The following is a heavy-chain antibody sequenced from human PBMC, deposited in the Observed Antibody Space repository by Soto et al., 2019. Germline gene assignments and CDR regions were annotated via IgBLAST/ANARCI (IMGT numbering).Heavy chain of an antibody. Sequence: EVQLLESGGGLVQPGGSLRLSCAASGFTFSSYAMSWVRQAPGKGLAWVSAISGSGGTTYYADSVKGRFTFSRDNSKNTLYLQMNSLRAEDTAVYSWAKTAFGWFSAFDICGQGTMVTVSS. CDR2: ISGSGGTT. CDR3: AKTAFGWFSAFDI. D-gene: IGHD3-10*01. J-gene: IGHJ3*02. V-gene: IGHV3-23*01. CDR1: GFTFSSYA.